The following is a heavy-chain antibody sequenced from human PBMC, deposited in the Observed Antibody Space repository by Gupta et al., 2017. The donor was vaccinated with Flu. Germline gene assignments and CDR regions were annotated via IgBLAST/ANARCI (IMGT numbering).Heavy chain of an antibody. D-gene: IGHD3-10*02. J-gene: IGHJ5*02. V-gene: IGHV3-33*01. Sequence: QVQLVESGGGVVQTGRSLRLACVASGFTFSTSGMHWVRQAPGKGLEWVAAIFHDGSDTYYADSVKGRFTISRDNSRNTLHLQMNSLSADDTAVYYCARDSSSASDVMLYNWFDPWGQGTLVTVSS. CDR2: IFHDGSDT. CDR1: GFTFSTSG. CDR3: ARDSSSASDVMLYNWFDP.